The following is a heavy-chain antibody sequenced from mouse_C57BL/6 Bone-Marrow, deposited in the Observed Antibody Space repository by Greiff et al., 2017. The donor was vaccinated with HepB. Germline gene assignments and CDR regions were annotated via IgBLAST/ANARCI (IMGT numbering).Heavy chain of an antibody. Sequence: VQLQQPGTELVKPGASVKLSCKASGYTFTSYWMHWVKQRPGQGLEWIGNINPSNGGTNYNEKFKSKATLTVDKSSSTAYMQLSSLTSEDSAVYYCASSWHYDAAWFAYWGQGTLVTVSA. J-gene: IGHJ3*01. V-gene: IGHV1-53*01. CDR1: GYTFTSYW. D-gene: IGHD2-4*01. CDR3: ASSWHYDAAWFAY. CDR2: INPSNGGT.